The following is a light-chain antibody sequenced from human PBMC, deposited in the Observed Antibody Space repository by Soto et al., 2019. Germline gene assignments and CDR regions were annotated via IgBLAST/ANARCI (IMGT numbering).Light chain of an antibody. CDR3: QSYDSSVTLRV. V-gene: IGLV1-40*01. J-gene: IGLJ1*01. CDR1: ISNIGAGYD. CDR2: GNS. Sequence: QSVLTQPPSVSGAPGQRVTISCTGSISNIGAGYDVHWYQQLPGTAPKLLIYGNSNRPSGVPDRFSGSKSGTSASLAITGLQADDAADYYCQSYDSSVTLRVFGTGTKVTVL.